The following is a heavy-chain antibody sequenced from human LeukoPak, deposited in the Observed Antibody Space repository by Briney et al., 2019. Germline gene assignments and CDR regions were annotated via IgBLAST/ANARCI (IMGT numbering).Heavy chain of an antibody. V-gene: IGHV3-30*03. CDR1: GFTFSSYG. CDR2: ISYDGSNK. D-gene: IGHD3-10*01. CDR3: ARAEFGYSDY. J-gene: IGHJ4*02. Sequence: PGGSLRLSCAASGFTFSSYGMHWVRQAPGKGLEWVAVISYDGSNKYYADSVKGRFTISRDNAKNSLYLQMNSLRAEDTAVYYCARAEFGYSDYWGQGTLVTVSS.